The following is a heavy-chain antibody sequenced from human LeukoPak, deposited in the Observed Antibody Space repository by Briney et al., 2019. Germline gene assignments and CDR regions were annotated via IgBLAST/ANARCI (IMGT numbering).Heavy chain of an antibody. CDR3: ARVGDYYDSNLDY. J-gene: IGHJ4*02. V-gene: IGHV4-59*01. Sequence: PSETLSLTCTVSGGSISSYYWSWIRQPPGKGLEWIGYIYYSGSTNYNPSLKSRVTISVDTSKNQFSLKLSSVTAADTAVYYCARVGDYYDSNLDYWGQGTLVTVSS. CDR1: GGSISSYY. D-gene: IGHD3-22*01. CDR2: IYYSGST.